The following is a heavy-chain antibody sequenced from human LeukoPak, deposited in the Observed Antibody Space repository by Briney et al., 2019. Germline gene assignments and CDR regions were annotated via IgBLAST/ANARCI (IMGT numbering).Heavy chain of an antibody. CDR1: GGSFSGYY. D-gene: IGHD3-16*02. V-gene: IGHV4-34*01. CDR2: INHSGST. Sequence: SETLTLTCAVYGGSFSGYYWSWIRQPPGKGLEWIGEINHSGSTNYNPSLKSRVNISVDTSKNQFSLKLSSVTAADTAVYYCARGGYDYVWGSYRYSQPFDYWGQGTLVTVSS. J-gene: IGHJ4*02. CDR3: ARGGYDYVWGSYRYSQPFDY.